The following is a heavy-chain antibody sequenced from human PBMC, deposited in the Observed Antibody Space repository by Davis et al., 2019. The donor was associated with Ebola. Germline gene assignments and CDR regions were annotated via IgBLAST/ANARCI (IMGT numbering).Heavy chain of an antibody. Sequence: ASSVTVSCKTSKDTLSSHAFSWLRQAPGQGIEWMGGIIPIFGTPKYAQKFQGRVTISADESTSTAYMELSSLRSEDTAVYYCARDLGMIAAAGYFDYWGQGTLVTVSS. CDR2: IIPIFGTP. CDR3: ARDLGMIAAAGYFDY. J-gene: IGHJ4*02. D-gene: IGHD6-13*01. CDR1: KDTLSSHA. V-gene: IGHV1-69*13.